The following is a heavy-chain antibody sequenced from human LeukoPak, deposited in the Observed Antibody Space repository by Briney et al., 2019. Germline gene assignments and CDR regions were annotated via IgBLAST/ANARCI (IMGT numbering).Heavy chain of an antibody. CDR3: AKGGKYDILTGYRRSRLLGDF. J-gene: IGHJ4*02. Sequence: PGGSLRLSCAASGFTFSSHGMHWVRQTPAKGLEWVAFIRYDGSNKCYADSVKGRFIISRDNSKNTLFLQMNSLRPEDTAVYYCAKGGKYDILTGYRRSRLLGDFWGQGTLVTVSS. CDR1: GFTFSSHG. V-gene: IGHV3-30*02. D-gene: IGHD3-9*01. CDR2: IRYDGSNK.